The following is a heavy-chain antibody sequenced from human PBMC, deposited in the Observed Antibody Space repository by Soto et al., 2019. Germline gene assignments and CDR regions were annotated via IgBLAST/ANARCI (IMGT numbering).Heavy chain of an antibody. D-gene: IGHD1-1*01. V-gene: IGHV3-15*01. CDR2: IKSKTDGGAR. CDR3: VEGWNDF. J-gene: IGHJ4*02. CDR1: GFMFSSAW. Sequence: EVQLVESGGDLVEPGGSLRLSCVTSGFMFSSAWMSWVRQAPGKGLEWVGRIKSKTDGGARDYAAPVNGRFSISRDDSKSTLYLQMNSLRAEDTALYYCVEGWNDFWGQGTQVTVSS.